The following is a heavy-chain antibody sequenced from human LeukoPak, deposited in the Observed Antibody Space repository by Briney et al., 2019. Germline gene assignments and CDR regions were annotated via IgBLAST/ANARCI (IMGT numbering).Heavy chain of an antibody. D-gene: IGHD6-13*01. CDR2: IYYSGST. CDR1: GGSISSYY. Sequence: KPSETLSLTCTVSGGSISSYYWSWIRQPPGKGLEWIGYIYYSGSTNYNPSLKSRVTISVDTSKNQFSLKLSSVTAVDTAVYYCAREYSSSSPFDPWGQGTLVTVSS. CDR3: AREYSSSSPFDP. V-gene: IGHV4-59*01. J-gene: IGHJ5*02.